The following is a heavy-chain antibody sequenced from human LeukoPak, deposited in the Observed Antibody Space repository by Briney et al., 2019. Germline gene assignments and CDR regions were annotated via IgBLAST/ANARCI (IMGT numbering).Heavy chain of an antibody. Sequence: GGSLRLSCAASGFTFSSYAMSWVRQAPGKGLEWVSAISGSRGSTYYADSVKGRFTISRDNSKNTLYLQMNSLRAEDTAVYYCAKGGGYGSGSYYIPIYWGQGTLVTVSS. J-gene: IGHJ4*02. V-gene: IGHV3-23*01. D-gene: IGHD3-10*01. CDR2: ISGSRGST. CDR1: GFTFSSYA. CDR3: AKGGGYGSGSYYIPIY.